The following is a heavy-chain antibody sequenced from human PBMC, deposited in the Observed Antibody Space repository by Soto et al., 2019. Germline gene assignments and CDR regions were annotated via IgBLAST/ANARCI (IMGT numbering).Heavy chain of an antibody. J-gene: IGHJ4*02. V-gene: IGHV3-15*07. CDR3: STWRSSYYLQTYY. D-gene: IGHD3-22*01. CDR2: IKSKIDGETT. CDR1: GFNFSNAW. Sequence: EVQLVESGGGLVKPGGSLRLSCAVSGFNFSNAWMNWVRQAPGKGLEWVGRIKSKIDGETTDYAAPVKGRFTISRVDSKNTLYLQINSLKTEDTAVYYCSTWRSSYYLQTYYWGQGTLVTVSS.